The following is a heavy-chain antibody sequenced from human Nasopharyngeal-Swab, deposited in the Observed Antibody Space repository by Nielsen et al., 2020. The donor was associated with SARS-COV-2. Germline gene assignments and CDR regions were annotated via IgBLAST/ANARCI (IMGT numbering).Heavy chain of an antibody. D-gene: IGHD2-15*01. CDR3: AKEHCSGGSCYSRRTFDWFDP. CDR2: TTGSGGRT. Sequence: GGSLRLSCAVSGFTFTSHAMSWVRQAPGKGLEWVSSTTGSGGRTYYADSVKGRFTISRDNSKNTLYLQMNSLRAEDTAIYYRAKEHCSGGSCYSRRTFDWFDPWGQGTLVTVSS. CDR1: GFTFTSHA. V-gene: IGHV3-23*01. J-gene: IGHJ5*02.